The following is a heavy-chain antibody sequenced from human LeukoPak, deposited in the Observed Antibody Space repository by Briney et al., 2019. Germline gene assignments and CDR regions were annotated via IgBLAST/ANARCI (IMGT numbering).Heavy chain of an antibody. J-gene: IGHJ4*02. CDR1: GFTFSSYA. CDR2: ISYDGSNK. CDR3: ARTLIEYSVSSCYFDY. V-gene: IGHV3-30*04. Sequence: GGSLRLSCAASGFTFSSYAMHWVRQAPGKGLEWVAVISYDGSNKYYADSVKGRFTISRDNSKNTLYLQMNSLRAEDTAVYYCARTLIEYSVSSCYFDYWGQGTLVTVSS. D-gene: IGHD6-6*01.